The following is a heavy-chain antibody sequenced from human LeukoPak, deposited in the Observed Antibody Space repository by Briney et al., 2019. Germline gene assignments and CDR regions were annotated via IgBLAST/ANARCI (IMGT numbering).Heavy chain of an antibody. CDR3: ARDMYYDFWSGYSSNWFDP. CDR2: ISSSSSYI. CDR1: GFTFSSYS. J-gene: IGHJ5*02. D-gene: IGHD3-3*01. V-gene: IGHV3-21*01. Sequence: GSLRLSCAASGFTFSSYSMNWVRQAPGKGLEWVSSISSSSSYIYYADSVKGRFTISRDNAKNSLYLQMNSLRAEDTAVYYCARDMYYDFWSGYSSNWFDPWGQGTLVTVSS.